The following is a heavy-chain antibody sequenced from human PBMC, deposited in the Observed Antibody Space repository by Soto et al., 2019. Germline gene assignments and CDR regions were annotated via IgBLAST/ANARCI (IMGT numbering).Heavy chain of an antibody. V-gene: IGHV4-39*01. J-gene: IGHJ6*03. CDR3: ARPYSGYDGYYYYYMDV. CDR2: IYYSGST. Sequence: PETLSLTCTVSGGSIGSSSYYWGWIRQPPGKGLKRIGSIYYSGSTYYNPSLKSRVTISVDTSKNQFSLKLSSVTAAHTAVYYCARPYSGYDGYYYYYMDVWGKGTTFTVSS. CDR1: GGSIGSSSYY. D-gene: IGHD5-12*01.